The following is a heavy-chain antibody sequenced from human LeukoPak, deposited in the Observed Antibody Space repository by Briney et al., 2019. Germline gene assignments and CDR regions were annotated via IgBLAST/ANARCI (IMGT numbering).Heavy chain of an antibody. J-gene: IGHJ4*02. CDR2: IYHSGNT. Sequence: PSETLSLTCTASGYSINSGFYWGWIRQPPGKGLEWIGSIYHSGNTYYNPSLKSRVTISVDTSKNQFSLRLNSVTAADTAVYYCARNGYGDPFNYWGQGILVTVSS. V-gene: IGHV4-38-2*02. D-gene: IGHD4-17*01. CDR3: ARNGYGDPFNY. CDR1: GYSINSGFY.